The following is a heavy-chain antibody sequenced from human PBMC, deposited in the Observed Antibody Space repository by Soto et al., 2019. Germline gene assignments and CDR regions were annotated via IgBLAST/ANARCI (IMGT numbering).Heavy chain of an antibody. D-gene: IGHD2-15*01. CDR2: IYPSDSDT. Sequence: GESLKISCKASGFSFSHDWIGWVRQMPGKGLEWMGIIYPSDSDTRYSPSFEGQVTISADKSINTAYLQWSSLKASDTAIYYCARLMVVATPAGWYDPWGQGTLVTVSS. CDR3: ARLMVVATPAGWYDP. V-gene: IGHV5-51*01. J-gene: IGHJ5*02. CDR1: GFSFSHDW.